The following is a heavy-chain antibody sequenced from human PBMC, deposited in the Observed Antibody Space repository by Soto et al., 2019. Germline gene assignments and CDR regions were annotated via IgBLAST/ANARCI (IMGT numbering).Heavy chain of an antibody. J-gene: IGHJ5*02. CDR3: ARGIATGQLDP. Sequence: ASFKVSCKAYGYTYIRYTMNWERQTSAQRREWMGWINPDNGNTKSTQKFQERVIITRNTSASTTYMDLSSLRSEDTAVYYCARGIATGQLDPWGQGTLVTVSS. D-gene: IGHD2-15*01. CDR1: GYTYIRYT. CDR2: INPDNGNT. V-gene: IGHV1-3*01.